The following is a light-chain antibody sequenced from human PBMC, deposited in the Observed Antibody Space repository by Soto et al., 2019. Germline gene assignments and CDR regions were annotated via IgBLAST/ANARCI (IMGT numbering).Light chain of an antibody. J-gene: IGLJ2*01. CDR2: EVT. CDR1: SSDVGGYNY. Sequence: QSALTQPASVSGSPGQSITISCTGTSSDVGGYNYVSWYQRHPGKAPKLMIYEVTNRPSGVSNRFSGSKSGNTASLSISGLQAEDEADYYCSSYTGSSVVFGGGTKLTV. V-gene: IGLV2-14*01. CDR3: SSYTGSSVV.